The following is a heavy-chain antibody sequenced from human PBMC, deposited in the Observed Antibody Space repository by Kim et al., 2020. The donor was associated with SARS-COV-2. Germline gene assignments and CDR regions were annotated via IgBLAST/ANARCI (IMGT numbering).Heavy chain of an antibody. CDR1: GFTFSSYA. CDR3: AKGGRQNYDFWSGYPTRRDYGMDV. D-gene: IGHD3-3*01. CDR2: ISGSGGST. J-gene: IGHJ6*02. Sequence: GGSLRLSCAASGFTFSSYAMSWVRQAPGKGLEWVSAISGSGGSTYYADSVKGRFTISRDNSKNTLYLQMNSLRAEDTAVYYCAKGGRQNYDFWSGYPTRRDYGMDVWGQGTTVTVSS. V-gene: IGHV3-23*01.